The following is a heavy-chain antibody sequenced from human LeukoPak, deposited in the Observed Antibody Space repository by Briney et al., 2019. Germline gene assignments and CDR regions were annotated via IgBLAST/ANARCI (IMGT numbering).Heavy chain of an antibody. CDR3: AKDGTGCGGDRYSDY. J-gene: IGHJ4*02. CDR1: GFTFSSYA. D-gene: IGHD2-21*02. Sequence: QSGGSLRLSCAASGFTFSSYAMSWVRQAPGKGLERVSAISGSGGSTYYADSVKGRFTISKGNSKNTLYLQMNSLRAEDTAVYYCAKDGTGCGGDRYSDYWGQGTLVTGSS. V-gene: IGHV3-23*01. CDR2: ISGSGGST.